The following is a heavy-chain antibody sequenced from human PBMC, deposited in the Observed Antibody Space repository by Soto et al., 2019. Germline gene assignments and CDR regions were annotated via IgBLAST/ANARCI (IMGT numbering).Heavy chain of an antibody. CDR1: GGSISSGGYY. CDR3: ARDLAEYCSGGSCFHWFDP. CDR2: IYYSGST. D-gene: IGHD2-15*01. Sequence: QVQLQESGPGLVKPSQTLSLTCTVSGGSISSGGYYWSWIRQHPGKGLEWIGYIYYSGSTYYNPSLKSRDTISVDTSKNQFSLKLSSVTAADTAVYYCARDLAEYCSGGSCFHWFDPWGQGTLVTVSS. V-gene: IGHV4-31*03. J-gene: IGHJ5*02.